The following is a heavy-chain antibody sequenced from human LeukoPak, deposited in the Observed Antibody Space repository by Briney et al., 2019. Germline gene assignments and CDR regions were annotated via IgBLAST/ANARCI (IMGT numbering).Heavy chain of an antibody. CDR3: ARGLTH. CDR1: GGSFSGYY. Sequence: PSETLSLTCSVYGGSFSGYYWRWIRQPPGKGLEWIGEINHSGNSNYNPSLKSRVTISVDTSKNQFSPKLNSVTAADTGVYYCARGLTHWGQGTLVTVSS. J-gene: IGHJ4*02. V-gene: IGHV4-34*01. CDR2: INHSGNS.